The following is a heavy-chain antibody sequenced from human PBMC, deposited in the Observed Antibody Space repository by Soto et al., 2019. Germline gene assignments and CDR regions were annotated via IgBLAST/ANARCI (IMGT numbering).Heavy chain of an antibody. D-gene: IGHD3-16*02. Sequence: PGGSLRLSCVVSGFTFSSFWMCWIRQAQGKGLEWVANMNQDGSEIAYVDSVKGRFTVSRDNAKNSVYLQMNSLTVEDTAVYFCARDFSYQRFDHWGQGALVTVSS. CDR2: MNQDGSEI. CDR1: GFTFSSFW. CDR3: ARDFSYQRFDH. J-gene: IGHJ4*02. V-gene: IGHV3-7*01.